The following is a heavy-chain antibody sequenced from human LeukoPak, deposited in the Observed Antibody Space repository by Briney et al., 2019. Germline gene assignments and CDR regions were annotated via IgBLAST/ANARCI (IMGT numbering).Heavy chain of an antibody. J-gene: IGHJ3*02. CDR2: IYTSGST. CDR1: GGSLSSYY. V-gene: IGHV4-4*07. Sequence: SETLSLTCPVSGGSLSSYYWSWIRQPAGKGLEWIGRIYTSGSTNYNPSLKSRVTMSVDPSKNQFSLKLSSVTAADTAVYYCARDYCSSTSCPGSAFDIWGQGTMVTVSS. CDR3: ARDYCSSTSCPGSAFDI. D-gene: IGHD2-2*01.